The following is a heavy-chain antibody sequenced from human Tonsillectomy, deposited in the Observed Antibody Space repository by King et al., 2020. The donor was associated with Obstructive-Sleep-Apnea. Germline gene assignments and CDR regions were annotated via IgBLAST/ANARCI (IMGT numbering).Heavy chain of an antibody. J-gene: IGHJ4*02. CDR1: GFTFDDHV. CDR2: ISWNNGII. V-gene: IGHV3-9*01. D-gene: IGHD6-25*01. Sequence: VQLVESGGGLVQPGRSLRLSCAASGFTFDDHVMHWVRQAPGKGLEWVSGISWNNGIIGYADSVKGRFIIPRDNAKNSLNLQMNSLRAEDTALYYCAKVGSGYDFSDYWGQGTLVTVSS. CDR3: AKVGSGYDFSDY.